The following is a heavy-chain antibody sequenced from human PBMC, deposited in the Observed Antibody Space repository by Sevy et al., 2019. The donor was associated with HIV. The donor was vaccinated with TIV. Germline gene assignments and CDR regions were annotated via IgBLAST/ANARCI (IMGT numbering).Heavy chain of an antibody. CDR2: ISFSGKS. V-gene: IGHV4-61*01. Sequence: SETLSLTCTVADDSINGVSDFWTWIRQPPGRELQWMGFISFSGKSISNPSLKSRLTMSVDASNNQFSLRLTSVTAADTAIYYCAGGQGLSRIVTQAMSRPHFLDSWGQGILVTVSS. CDR3: AGGQGLSRIVTQAMSRPHFLDS. D-gene: IGHD1-26*01. CDR1: DDSINGVSDF. J-gene: IGHJ4*02.